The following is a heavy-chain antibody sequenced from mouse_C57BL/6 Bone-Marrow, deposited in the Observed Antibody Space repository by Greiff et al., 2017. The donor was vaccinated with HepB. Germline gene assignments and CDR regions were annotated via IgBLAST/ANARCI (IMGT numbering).Heavy chain of an antibody. CDR1: GFTFTSYW. Sequence: QVQLQQSGAELVRPGASVKLSCTASGFTFTSYWMHWVKQRPEQGLEWIGNIDPSDSETHYHQKFKDKATLTVDKSSNTAYMQLSSLTSEDSAVYYCARGVRGTFDYWGQGTTLTVSS. CDR2: IDPSDSET. D-gene: IGHD2-1*01. V-gene: IGHV1-52*01. J-gene: IGHJ2*01. CDR3: ARGVRGTFDY.